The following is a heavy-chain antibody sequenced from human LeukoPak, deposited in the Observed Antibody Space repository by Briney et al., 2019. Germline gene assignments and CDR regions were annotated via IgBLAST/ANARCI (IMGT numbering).Heavy chain of an antibody. Sequence: ASVKVSCKASGYTFTSYGTSWVRQAPGQGLEWMGWISAYNGNTNYAQKLQGRVIMTTDTSTSTAYMELRSLRSDDTAVYYCARGIVGATEVDYWGQGTLVTVSS. CDR2: ISAYNGNT. CDR3: ARGIVGATEVDY. V-gene: IGHV1-18*01. CDR1: GYTFTSYG. D-gene: IGHD1-26*01. J-gene: IGHJ4*02.